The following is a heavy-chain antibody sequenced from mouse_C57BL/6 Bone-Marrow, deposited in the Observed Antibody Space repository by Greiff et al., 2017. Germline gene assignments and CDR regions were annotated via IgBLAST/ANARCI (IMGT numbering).Heavy chain of an antibody. J-gene: IGHJ3*01. Sequence: QVQLKQSGAELARPGASVKLSCKASGYTFTSYGISWVKQRTGQGLEWIGEIYPRSGNTYYNAKFKGKATLTADKSSSTAYLELRSLTSEDSAVYVCARAKYDYGRAWFAYWGQGTMVTVSA. D-gene: IGHD2-4*01. CDR2: IYPRSGNT. CDR1: GYTFTSYG. V-gene: IGHV1-81*01. CDR3: ARAKYDYGRAWFAY.